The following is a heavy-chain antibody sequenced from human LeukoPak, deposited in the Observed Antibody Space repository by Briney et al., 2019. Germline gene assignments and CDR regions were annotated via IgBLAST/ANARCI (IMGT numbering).Heavy chain of an antibody. CDR1: GFTFSSYA. Sequence: GGSLRLSCAASGFTFSSYALHWVRQAPGKGLEWVAVISYDGGKEYYADSVKGRLIISRDNSKNTLYLQMNSLRGEDTAVYYCARDRNSASSNNWFDPWGQGTLVTVSS. J-gene: IGHJ5*02. V-gene: IGHV3-30-3*01. D-gene: IGHD6-6*01. CDR3: ARDRNSASSNNWFDP. CDR2: ISYDGGKE.